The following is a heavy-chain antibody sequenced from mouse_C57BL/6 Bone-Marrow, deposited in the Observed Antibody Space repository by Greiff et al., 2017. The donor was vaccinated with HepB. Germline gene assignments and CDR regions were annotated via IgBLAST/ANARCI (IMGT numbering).Heavy chain of an antibody. D-gene: IGHD1-1*01. Sequence: VQLQESGAELVKPGASVKMSCKASGYTFTSYWITWVKQRPGQGLEWIGDIYPGSGSTNYNEKFKSKATLTVDTSSSTVYMQLSSLTSEDSAVYYCARKTTVPAPYYAMDYWGQGTSVTVSS. CDR1: GYTFTSYW. CDR2: IYPGSGST. CDR3: ARKTTVPAPYYAMDY. J-gene: IGHJ4*01. V-gene: IGHV1-55*01.